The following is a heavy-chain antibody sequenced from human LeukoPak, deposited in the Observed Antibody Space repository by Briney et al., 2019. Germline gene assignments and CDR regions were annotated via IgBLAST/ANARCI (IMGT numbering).Heavy chain of an antibody. J-gene: IGHJ4*02. CDR3: ARGPLYYYDSSGYYDFDY. CDR2: INPNSGGT. Sequence: ASVKVSCKASGYTFTGYYMHWVRQAPGQGLEWMGWINPNSGGTNYAQKFQGRVPMTRDTSISTAYMELSRLRSDDTAVYYCARGPLYYYDSSGYYDFDYWGQGTLVTVSS. CDR1: GYTFTGYY. D-gene: IGHD3-22*01. V-gene: IGHV1-2*02.